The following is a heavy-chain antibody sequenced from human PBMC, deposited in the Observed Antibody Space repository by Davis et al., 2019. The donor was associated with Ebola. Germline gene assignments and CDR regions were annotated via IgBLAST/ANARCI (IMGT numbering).Heavy chain of an antibody. J-gene: IGHJ6*03. V-gene: IGHV3-23*01. Sequence: GESLKISCAVSGFSFNNYAMTWVRQAPGKGLEWVSAIRGGGGGTHYAASVQGRFTISRDNARNALYLQMNNLRAEDTAVYYCVKDLKDVPIGYTYYMDAWGKGTTVTVSS. D-gene: IGHD5-24*01. CDR1: GFSFNNYA. CDR3: VKDLKDVPIGYTYYMDA. CDR2: IRGGGGGT.